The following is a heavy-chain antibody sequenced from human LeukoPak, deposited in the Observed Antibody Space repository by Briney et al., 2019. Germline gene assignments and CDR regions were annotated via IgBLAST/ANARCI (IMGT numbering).Heavy chain of an antibody. D-gene: IGHD2-15*01. V-gene: IGHV1-18*01. CDR1: GYTFTSYG. Sequence: ASVKVSCKASGYTFTSYGISWVRQAPGQGLEWMGWISAYNGNTNYARRLQRRVTMTTDTSTSTAYMALRSLRSDDTAVYYCARVVYCSGGSCYRENDYWGQGTLVTVSS. CDR2: ISAYNGNT. CDR3: ARVVYCSGGSCYRENDY. J-gene: IGHJ4*02.